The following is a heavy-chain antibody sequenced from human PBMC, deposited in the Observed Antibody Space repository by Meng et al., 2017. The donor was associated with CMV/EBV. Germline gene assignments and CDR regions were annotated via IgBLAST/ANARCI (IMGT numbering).Heavy chain of an antibody. CDR3: ARAPIYCSSTSCYGEGGTDV. D-gene: IGHD2-2*01. V-gene: IGHV4-34*01. CDR1: GGSFSGYY. J-gene: IGHJ6*02. Sequence: GSLRLSCAVYGGSFSGYYWSWIRQPPGKGLEWIGEINHSGSTNYNPSLKSRVTISVDTSKNQFSLKLSSVTAADTAVYYCARAPIYCSSTSCYGEGGTDVWGQGTTVTVSS. CDR2: INHSGST.